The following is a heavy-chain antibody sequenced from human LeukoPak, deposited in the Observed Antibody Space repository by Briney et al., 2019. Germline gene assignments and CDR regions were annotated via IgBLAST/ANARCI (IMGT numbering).Heavy chain of an antibody. J-gene: IGHJ4*02. V-gene: IGHV3-33*06. CDR2: IWYDGSNK. Sequence: GGSLRLSCAASAFTFSNYGMHWVRQAPGKGLEWVAVIWYDGSNKYYADSVKGRFTISRDNSKNTLYLQMNSLRAEDTAVYYCAKDAYGSGSYGRGVLYYFDYWGQGTLVTVSS. D-gene: IGHD3-10*01. CDR3: AKDAYGSGSYGRGVLYYFDY. CDR1: AFTFSNYG.